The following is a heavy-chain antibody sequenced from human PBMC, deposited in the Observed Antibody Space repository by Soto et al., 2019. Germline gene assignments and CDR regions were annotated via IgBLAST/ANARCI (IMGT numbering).Heavy chain of an antibody. CDR1: GYTFTGYY. CDR2: INPNSGGT. CDR3: ARVLFPQLLERHWFDP. J-gene: IGHJ5*02. V-gene: IGHV1-2*02. D-gene: IGHD1-1*01. Sequence: ASVKVSCKASGYTFTGYYMHWVRQAPGQGLEWMGWINPNSGGTNYAQKFQGRVTMTRDTSISTAYMERSRLRSDDTAVFYFARVLFPQLLERHWFDPWGQGTLVTVSA.